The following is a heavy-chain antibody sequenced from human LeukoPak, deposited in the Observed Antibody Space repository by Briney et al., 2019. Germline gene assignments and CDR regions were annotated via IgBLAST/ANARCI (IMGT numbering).Heavy chain of an antibody. CDR1: GGSMSSYY. D-gene: IGHD4-17*01. V-gene: IGHV4-59*01. Sequence: SETLSLTCTVSGGSMSSYYWSWIRQPPGEGLEWIGYINYSGSTTYNPSLRSRVTMSIDTSKNQFSLKLTSVPAADTAVYHCARGANYGDYGLDAFDVWGQGTMVTVSS. CDR3: ARGANYGDYGLDAFDV. CDR2: INYSGST. J-gene: IGHJ3*01.